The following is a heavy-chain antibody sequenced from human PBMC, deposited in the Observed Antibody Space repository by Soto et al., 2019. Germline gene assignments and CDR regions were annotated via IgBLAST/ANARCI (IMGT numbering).Heavy chain of an antibody. CDR3: ATQYCTSSSCYFDS. D-gene: IGHD2-15*01. V-gene: IGHV5-51*01. J-gene: IGHJ4*02. Sequence: GQSLKISCKGSGYSFTSYWIGWVRHMPGKGLEWMGIIYPGDSDTRYSPSFQGQVTISADKSISTAYLQWSGLGASDTATYYCATQYCTSSSCYFDSWGQGTLVTVSS. CDR2: IYPGDSDT. CDR1: GYSFTSYW.